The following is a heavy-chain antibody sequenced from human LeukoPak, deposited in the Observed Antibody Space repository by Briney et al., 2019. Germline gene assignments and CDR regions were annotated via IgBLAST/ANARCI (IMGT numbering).Heavy chain of an antibody. V-gene: IGHV4-30-4*08. D-gene: IGHD3-10*01. CDR1: GGSISSGDYY. J-gene: IGHJ4*02. CDR3: ARDRGTMGFDY. CDR2: IYYSGST. Sequence: PSETLSLTCTVSGGSISSGDYYWSWIRQPPGKGLEWIGYIYYSGSTYYNPSLKSRVTISVDTSKNQFSLKLSSVTAADTAVYYCARDRGTMGFDYWGQGTLVTVSS.